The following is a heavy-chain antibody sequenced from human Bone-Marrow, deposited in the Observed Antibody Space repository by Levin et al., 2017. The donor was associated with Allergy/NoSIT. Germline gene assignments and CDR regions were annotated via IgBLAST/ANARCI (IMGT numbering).Heavy chain of an antibody. CDR3: ARILWGLDPAADDAFDI. J-gene: IGHJ3*02. CDR1: GFSLSTSGMC. D-gene: IGHD2-2*01. V-gene: IGHV2-70*01. Sequence: SGPTLVKPTQTLTLTCTFSGFSLSTSGMCVSWIRQPPGKALEWLALIDWDDDKYYSTPLKTRLTISKDTSKNQVVLTMTNMDPVDTATYYCARILWGLDPAADDAFDIWGQGTMVTVSS. CDR2: IDWDDDK.